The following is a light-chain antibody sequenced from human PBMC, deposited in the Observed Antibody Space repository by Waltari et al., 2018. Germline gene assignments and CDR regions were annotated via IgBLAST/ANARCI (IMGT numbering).Light chain of an antibody. J-gene: IGKJ5*01. CDR1: QSVSSSY. V-gene: IGKV3D-20*01. Sequence: EIVLTQSPATLSLSQGERATLPGGASQSVSSSYLVWYQQTPGLAPRLLIYDSSSGATGIPDRFSGSVSGTDFTLTISRLEPEDFAVYYCQQYGSSPPITFGQGTRLEIK. CDR2: DSS. CDR3: QQYGSSPPIT.